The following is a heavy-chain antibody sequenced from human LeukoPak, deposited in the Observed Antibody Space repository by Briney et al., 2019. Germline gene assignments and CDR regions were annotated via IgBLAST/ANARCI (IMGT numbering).Heavy chain of an antibody. J-gene: IGHJ4*02. CDR1: GYSISSGYY. CDR2: IKHGGST. V-gene: IGHV4-38-2*02. Sequence: SETLSLTCTVSGYSISSGYYWGWIRQPPGKGLEWIGEIKHGGSTNYNPSLKSRVTISVDRSKNQFSLKVNSVTAADTAVYYCARDGGSYRDFEYWGQGTLVTVSS. CDR3: ARDGGSYRDFEY. D-gene: IGHD1-26*01.